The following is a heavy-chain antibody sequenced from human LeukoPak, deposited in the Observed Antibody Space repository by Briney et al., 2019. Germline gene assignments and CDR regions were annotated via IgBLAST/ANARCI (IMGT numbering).Heavy chain of an antibody. CDR3: AKESRDYDFWSGYYNYYYYMDV. Sequence: PGGSLRLSCAASGFTFSSYAMSWVRQAPGKGLEWVSAISGSGGSTYYADSVKGRFTISRDNSKNTLYLQMNSLRAEDTAVYYCAKESRDYDFWSGYYNYYYYMDVWGKGTTVTVSS. CDR1: GFTFSSYA. V-gene: IGHV3-23*01. J-gene: IGHJ6*03. CDR2: ISGSGGST. D-gene: IGHD3-3*01.